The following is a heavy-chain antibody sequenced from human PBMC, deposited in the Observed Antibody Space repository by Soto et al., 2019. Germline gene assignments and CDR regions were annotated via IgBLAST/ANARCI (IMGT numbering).Heavy chain of an antibody. J-gene: IGHJ4*02. CDR1: GFTFSSYA. CDR3: ARTRYYYDPPVFDY. D-gene: IGHD3-22*01. CDR2: FSGSGGST. Sequence: PGGSLRLSCAASGFTFSSYAMSRVRQAPGKGLEWVSSFSGSGGSTHYADSVKGRFTISRDNSKNTLYLQVNSLRAEDAAVYYCARTRYYYDPPVFDYWGQGTLVTVSS. V-gene: IGHV3-23*01.